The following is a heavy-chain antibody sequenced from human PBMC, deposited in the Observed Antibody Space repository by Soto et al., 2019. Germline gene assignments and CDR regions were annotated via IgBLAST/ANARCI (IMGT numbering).Heavy chain of an antibody. D-gene: IGHD3-10*01. CDR2: ISYDGSLQ. CDR1: GFAFSSYG. Sequence: QAQLVESGGGVVQPGRSLRLSCAASGFAFSSYGMHWVRQAPGTGLEWVAVISYDGSLQHYADSVKGRFTISRDNSKNKVALQMGHLRTGGTGGVYCVVGRGIRPGSGPHPWGPGTLVSVSS. V-gene: IGHV3-30*05. J-gene: IGHJ5*02. CDR3: VVGRGIRPGSGPHP.